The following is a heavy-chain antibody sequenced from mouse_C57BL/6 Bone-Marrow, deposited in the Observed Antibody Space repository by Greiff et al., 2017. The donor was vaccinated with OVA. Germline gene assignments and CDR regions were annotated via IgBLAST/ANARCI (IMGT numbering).Heavy chain of an antibody. CDR3: ARSIYYDYHWYFDV. CDR1: GFNIKDYY. V-gene: IGHV14-2*01. D-gene: IGHD2-4*01. J-gene: IGHJ1*03. CDR2: IDPEDGET. Sequence: VQLQQSGAELVKPGASVKLSCTASGFNIKDYYMHWVKQRTEQGLEWIGRIDPEDGETKYAPQFQGKATITADTSSNTAYLQLSSLTSEDTAVYYCARSIYYDYHWYFDVWGTGTTVTVSS.